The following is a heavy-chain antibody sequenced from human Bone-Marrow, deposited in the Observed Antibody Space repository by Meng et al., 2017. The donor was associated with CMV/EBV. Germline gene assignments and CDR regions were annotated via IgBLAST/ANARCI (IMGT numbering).Heavy chain of an antibody. Sequence: GGSLRLSCAASGFTFSSYGMHWVRQAPGKGLEWVAFIRYDGSNKYYADSVKGRFTISRDNSKNTLYLQMNSLRAEDTAVYYCAKDMHCSSTSCYGMDVWGQGTTVTGYS. CDR1: GFTFSSYG. V-gene: IGHV3-30*02. J-gene: IGHJ6*01. CDR2: IRYDGSNK. D-gene: IGHD2-2*01. CDR3: AKDMHCSSTSCYGMDV.